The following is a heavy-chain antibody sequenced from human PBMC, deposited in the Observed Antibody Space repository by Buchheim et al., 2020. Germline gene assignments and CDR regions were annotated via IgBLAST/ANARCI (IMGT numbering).Heavy chain of an antibody. V-gene: IGHV3-23*01. Sequence: DVQLLESGGGLVQPGGSLRLSCAASGFDFSIYTMSWVRRAPGKGLECVSGISGSGTGYSTVYSDSVKGRFTISRDNSKSTLYLQMNSLRAEDTAVYYCVKDFGRDRELPGHWGQGT. CDR1: GFDFSIYT. J-gene: IGHJ4*02. CDR3: VKDFGRDRELPGH. D-gene: IGHD3-16*01. CDR2: ISGSGTGYST.